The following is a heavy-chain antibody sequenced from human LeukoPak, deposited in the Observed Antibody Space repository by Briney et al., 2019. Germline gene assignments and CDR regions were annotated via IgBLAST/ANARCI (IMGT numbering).Heavy chain of an antibody. Sequence: PGGSLRLSCAASGFTLDDYAMHWVRQAPGKGLEWVSGISWNSGSIGYADSVKGRFTISRDNAKNSLYLQMNSLRAEDTALYYCAKGVSGWYMAVAGSPYYYYGMDVWGQGTTVTVSS. CDR1: GFTLDDYA. CDR2: ISWNSGSI. D-gene: IGHD6-19*01. J-gene: IGHJ6*02. V-gene: IGHV3-9*01. CDR3: AKGVSGWYMAVAGSPYYYYGMDV.